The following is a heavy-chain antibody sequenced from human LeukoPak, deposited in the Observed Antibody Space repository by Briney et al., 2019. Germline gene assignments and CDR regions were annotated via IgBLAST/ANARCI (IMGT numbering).Heavy chain of an antibody. V-gene: IGHV3-43*01. CDR2: ITYDGGST. J-gene: IGHJ4*02. CDR1: GFTFDDYT. Sequence: GGSLRLSCAASGFTFDDYTMHWVRQAPGKGLEWVSLITYDGGSTFYADPVKGRFTISRDNRKNSLYVQMNSLTTEDTALYYCATERQKYFEYWGQGTLVTVSS. D-gene: IGHD2/OR15-2a*01. CDR3: ATERQKYFEY.